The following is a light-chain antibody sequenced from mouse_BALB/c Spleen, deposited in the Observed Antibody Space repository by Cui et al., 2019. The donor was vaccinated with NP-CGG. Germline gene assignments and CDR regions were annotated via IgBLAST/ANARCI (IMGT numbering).Light chain of an antibody. J-gene: IGLJ1*01. CDR1: TGAVTTSNY. V-gene: IGLV1*01. Sequence: QLVLPKESALTISPGETVTLTCRSSTGAVTTSNYANWVQEKPDHLFTGLIGGTNNRAPRVPARFSGSLIGDKAALTITGAQTEDEAIYFCALWYSNHWVFGGGTKLTVL. CDR3: ALWYSNHWV. CDR2: GTN.